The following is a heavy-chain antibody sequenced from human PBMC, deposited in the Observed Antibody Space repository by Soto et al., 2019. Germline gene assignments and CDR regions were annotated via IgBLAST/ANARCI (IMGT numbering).Heavy chain of an antibody. CDR1: GFTFSKAW. J-gene: IGHJ5*02. D-gene: IGHD5-12*01. V-gene: IGHV3-15*01. CDR2: IKSKTDGGTT. CDR3: AAPGGGLRSDWGVFEP. Sequence: EVQLVESGGGLVQPGGSLRLSCAASGFTFSKAWMSWVRQAPGKGLEWVGRIKSKTDGGTTDYAAPVKGRFTISRDDSENMLYLQLNSLKTEDTAVYYCAAPGGGLRSDWGVFEPWGQGTLVTVSS.